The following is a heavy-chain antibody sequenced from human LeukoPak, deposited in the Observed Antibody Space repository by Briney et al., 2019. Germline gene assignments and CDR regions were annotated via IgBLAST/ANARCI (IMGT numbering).Heavy chain of an antibody. Sequence: SVKVSCKASGGTFSSYAISWVRQAPGQGLEWMGRIIPILGIANYAQKFQGRVTITADKSTSTAYMELSSLRSEDTAVYYCAGGRSSSWYLVGWGQGTLVTVSS. CDR3: AGGRSSSWYLVG. CDR1: GGTFSSYA. J-gene: IGHJ4*02. V-gene: IGHV1-69*04. CDR2: IIPILGIA. D-gene: IGHD6-13*01.